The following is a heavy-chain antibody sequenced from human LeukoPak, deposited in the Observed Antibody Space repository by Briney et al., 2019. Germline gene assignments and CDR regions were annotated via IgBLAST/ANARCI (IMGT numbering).Heavy chain of an antibody. CDR3: AKAAYSAYSSDAFDI. V-gene: IGHV3-23*01. J-gene: IGHJ3*02. Sequence: GGSLRLSCAASGLTFSSYAMNWVRQAPGKGLEWVSVISGSGGSTYHADSVKGRFTISRDNSKNTLYMQMNSLRAEDTAVYYCAKAAYSAYSSDAFDIWGQGTMVTVFS. CDR1: GLTFSSYA. D-gene: IGHD5-12*01. CDR2: ISGSGGST.